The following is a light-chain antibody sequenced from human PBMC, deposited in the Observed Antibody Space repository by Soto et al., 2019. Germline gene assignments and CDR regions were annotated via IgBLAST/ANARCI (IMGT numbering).Light chain of an antibody. CDR1: SSDIGHYNF. CDR2: DVT. Sequence: QPASVSGSPGQSITISCTGTSSDIGHYNFVSWYQQHPGTAPKLMIYDVTSRPSGVSDRFSGSKSGNTASLTISGLQPEDEADYYCGSYSTTSTLVVFGGGTKLTVL. J-gene: IGLJ2*01. V-gene: IGLV2-14*03. CDR3: GSYSTTSTLVV.